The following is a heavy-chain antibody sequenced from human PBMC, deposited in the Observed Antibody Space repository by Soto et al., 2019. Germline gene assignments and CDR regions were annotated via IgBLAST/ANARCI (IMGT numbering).Heavy chain of an antibody. D-gene: IGHD3-22*01. CDR2: IDPSDSQT. V-gene: IGHV5-10-1*01. Sequence: PVESLKIACKGSGYIFAGYWITWVLQKPVKVLEWMGRIDPSDSQTYYSPSFRGHVTISVTKSITTVFLQWSSLRASDTAMYYCARQIYDSDTGPNFQYYFDSWGQGTPVTVSS. J-gene: IGHJ4*02. CDR1: GYIFAGYW. CDR3: ARQIYDSDTGPNFQYYFDS.